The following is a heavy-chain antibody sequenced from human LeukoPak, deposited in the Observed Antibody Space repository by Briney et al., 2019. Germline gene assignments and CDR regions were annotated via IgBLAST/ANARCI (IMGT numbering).Heavy chain of an antibody. CDR3: ARRYYDILTGYYIFDY. CDR1: GYTFTSYG. V-gene: IGHV1-18*01. Sequence: ASVKVSCKASGYTFTSYGISWVRQAPGQGLEWMGWISAYNGNTNYAQKLQGRVTMTTDTSTSTAYMELRSLRSDDTAVYYCARRYYDILTGYYIFDYWGQGTLVTVSS. CDR2: ISAYNGNT. J-gene: IGHJ4*02. D-gene: IGHD3-9*01.